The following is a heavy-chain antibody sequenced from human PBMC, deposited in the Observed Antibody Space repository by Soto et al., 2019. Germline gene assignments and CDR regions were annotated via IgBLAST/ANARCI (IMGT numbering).Heavy chain of an antibody. V-gene: IGHV4-59*01. CDR1: GGSISSYY. J-gene: IGHJ6*02. CDR2: IYYSGST. CDR3: AGPGYGGDYYYYYGMDV. D-gene: IGHD3-16*01. Sequence: SETLSLTCTVSGGSISSYYWSWIRQPPGKGLEWIGYIYYSGSTNYNPSLKSRVTISVDTSKNQFSLKLSSVTAADTAVYYCAGPGYGGDYYYYYGMDVWGQGTTVTVSS.